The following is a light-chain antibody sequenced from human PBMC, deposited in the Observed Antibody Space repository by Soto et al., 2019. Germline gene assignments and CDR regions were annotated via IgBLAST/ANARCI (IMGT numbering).Light chain of an antibody. V-gene: IGKV3-15*01. CDR3: QQYHNWPYI. CDR2: RAS. Sequence: EIVMTQSPATLSVSPGGSATLSCRASQHVSSNFAWYRQKPGQAPTLLIYRASTRATGIPARFSGSGSGTEFTRTSSSLQSEDFPVYYCQQYHNWPYIFGQGTKLEIK. CDR1: QHVSSN. J-gene: IGKJ2*01.